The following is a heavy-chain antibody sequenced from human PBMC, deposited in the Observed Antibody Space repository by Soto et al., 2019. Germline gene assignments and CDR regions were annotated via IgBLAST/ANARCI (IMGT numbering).Heavy chain of an antibody. V-gene: IGHV3-33*06. D-gene: IGHD3-9*01. J-gene: IGHJ4*02. CDR1: GFTFSSYG. CDR2: IWYDGSNT. Sequence: PGGSLRLSCAASGFTFSSYGMHWVRQAPGKGLEWVAVIWYDGSNTYYADSVKGRFTISRDNSLNTVHLQMSSLRAEDTAVYYCAKTESFNGYYNAFDYWGRGTQVTVSS. CDR3: AKTESFNGYYNAFDY.